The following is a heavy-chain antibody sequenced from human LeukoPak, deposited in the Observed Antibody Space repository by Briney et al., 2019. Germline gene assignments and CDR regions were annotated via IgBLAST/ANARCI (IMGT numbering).Heavy chain of an antibody. CDR2: ISSSSRYK. D-gene: IGHD3-22*01. CDR1: GFTFSTYS. CDR3: AREDSSGYPDY. J-gene: IGHJ4*02. V-gene: IGHV3-21*01. Sequence: GGSLRLSCAASGFTFSTYSMNWVRQAPGKGLEWVSSISSSSRYKYYADSVKGRLTISRDNAKNSLYLQMNSLRAEDTALYYCAREDSSGYPDYWGQGTLVTVSS.